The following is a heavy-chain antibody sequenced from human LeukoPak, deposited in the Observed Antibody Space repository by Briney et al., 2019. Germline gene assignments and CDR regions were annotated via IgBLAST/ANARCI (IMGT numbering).Heavy chain of an antibody. V-gene: IGHV4-4*07. CDR1: GRSISSYY. CDR2: IYTSGSN. CDR3: ARDSRPGRGGSCWFDA. J-gene: IGHJ5*02. Sequence: SDTLSLTCTVSGRSISSYYWSWIRQPAGKGLEWIGRIYTSGSNNSNPSLKSRFTMSVATSKNQCFLKLSAGTAADTAVYYWARDSRPGRGGSCWFDAWGQGTLVTVSS. D-gene: IGHD2-15*01.